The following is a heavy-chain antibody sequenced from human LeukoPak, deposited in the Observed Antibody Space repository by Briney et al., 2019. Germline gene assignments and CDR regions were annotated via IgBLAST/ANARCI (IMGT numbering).Heavy chain of an antibody. D-gene: IGHD6-13*01. CDR1: GGSLSSYY. V-gene: IGHV4-4*09. Sequence: SETLSLTCTVSGGSLSSYYWSWIRQPPGKGLEWIGYIYTSGSTNYNPSLKSRVTISVDTSKNQFSLKLSSVTAADTAVYYCARHATGSGIAAEGDKFDPWGQGTLVTVSS. J-gene: IGHJ5*02. CDR3: ARHATGSGIAAEGDKFDP. CDR2: IYTSGST.